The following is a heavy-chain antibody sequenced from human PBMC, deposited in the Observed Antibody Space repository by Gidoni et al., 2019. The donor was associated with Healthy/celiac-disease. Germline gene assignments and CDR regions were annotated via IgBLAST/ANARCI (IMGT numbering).Heavy chain of an antibody. CDR3: ARGGGYYYGSYGGIDYFDY. J-gene: IGHJ4*02. D-gene: IGHD3-10*01. V-gene: IGHV1-69*04. CDR2: IIPILCIA. CDR1: GGTFSSYA. Sequence: QVQLVQSGAEVKKPGSSVKVSCKASGGTFSSYASSWVRQAPGQGLEWMGRIIPILCIANYAQKFQGRVTITADKSTSTAYMELSSLRSEDTAVYYCARGGGYYYGSYGGIDYFDYWGQGTLVTVSS.